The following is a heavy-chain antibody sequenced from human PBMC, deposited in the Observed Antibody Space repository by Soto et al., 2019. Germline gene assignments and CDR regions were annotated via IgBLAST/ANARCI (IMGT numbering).Heavy chain of an antibody. CDR1: GFTFSSYS. CDR2: ISSSSSYI. Sequence: GGSLRLSCAASGFTFSSYSMNWVRQAPGKGPEWVSSISSSSSYIYYADSVKGRFTISRDNAKNSLYLQMNSLRAEDTAVYYYARDRARNFFYSSGYYSTGVDYWGQRTLVTVSS. D-gene: IGHD3-22*01. CDR3: ARDRARNFFYSSGYYSTGVDY. J-gene: IGHJ4*02. V-gene: IGHV3-21*01.